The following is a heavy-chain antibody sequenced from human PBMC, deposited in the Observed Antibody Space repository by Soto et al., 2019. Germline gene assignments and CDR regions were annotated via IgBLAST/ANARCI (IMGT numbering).Heavy chain of an antibody. Sequence: PGGSLRLSCAASGFTFTNYAMNWVRQAPGKGLEWVSTITGGGGGRTNYADSVKGRFTISRDNSKNTLYLQMNSLRAEDTAVYYCARESEDIVLMVYAYFDYCGQGTLVTVSS. CDR1: GFTFTNYA. CDR2: ITGGGGGRT. D-gene: IGHD2-8*01. CDR3: ARESEDIVLMVYAYFDY. J-gene: IGHJ4*02. V-gene: IGHV3-23*01.